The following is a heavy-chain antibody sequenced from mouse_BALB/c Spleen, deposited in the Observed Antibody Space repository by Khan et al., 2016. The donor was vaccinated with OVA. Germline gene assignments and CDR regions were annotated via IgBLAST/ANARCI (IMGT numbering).Heavy chain of an antibody. Sequence: QIQLVQSGPELKKPGETVTISCKASGHTFTKYGMNWVKQAPGKGLKWMGWINTYTGEPTYADDFNGRFAFSLETSASTAYLQINNLKNEDTATYFCARPPYFSYVMDNWGQGTSVTVSS. D-gene: IGHD2-10*01. CDR2: INTYTGEP. CDR1: GHTFTKYG. V-gene: IGHV9-3-1*01. CDR3: ARPPYFSYVMDN. J-gene: IGHJ4*01.